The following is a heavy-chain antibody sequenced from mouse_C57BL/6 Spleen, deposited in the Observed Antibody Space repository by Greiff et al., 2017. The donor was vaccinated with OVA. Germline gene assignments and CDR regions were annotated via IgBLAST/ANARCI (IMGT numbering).Heavy chain of an antibody. CDR2: IYPGSGST. Sequence: QVQLQQPGAELVKPGASVKMSCKASGYTFTSYWITWVKQRPGQGLEWIGDIYPGSGSTNYNEKFQSKATLTVDTSSSTAYMQLSSLTSGDSAVYYCARGPYYCDYWGQGTTLTVSS. CDR3: ARGPYYCDY. CDR1: GYTFTSYW. J-gene: IGHJ2*01. V-gene: IGHV1-55*01.